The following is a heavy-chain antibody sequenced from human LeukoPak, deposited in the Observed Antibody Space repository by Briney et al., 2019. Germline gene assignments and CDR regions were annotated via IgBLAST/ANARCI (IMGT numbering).Heavy chain of an antibody. V-gene: IGHV3-30*18. CDR3: AKGPRGYSYGYAPSDYYYYMDV. J-gene: IGHJ6*03. Sequence: GGSLRLSCAASGFTFSSYGMHWVRQAPGKGLEWVAVISYNGSNKYYAYSMKGLFTISRDNSKNTLYLQMNSLRAEDTAVYYCAKGPRGYSYGYAPSDYYYYMDVWGKGTTVTVSS. CDR2: ISYNGSNK. CDR1: GFTFSSYG. D-gene: IGHD5-18*01.